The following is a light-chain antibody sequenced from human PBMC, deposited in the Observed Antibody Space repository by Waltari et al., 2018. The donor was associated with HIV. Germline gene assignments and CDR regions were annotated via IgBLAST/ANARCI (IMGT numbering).Light chain of an antibody. CDR1: QSLLHSNGYNF. J-gene: IGKJ1*01. CDR3: LQARQTPWT. CDR2: MAS. Sequence: DIVMSQFPLSLPVTPGEPPSMSCNSTQSLLHSNGYNFLDWYFQRPGQSPQLLIYMASYRASGVPDRISGSGSGTNFTLRIGRVATEDVGVYYCLQARQTPWTFGQGTKVEI. V-gene: IGKV2-28*01.